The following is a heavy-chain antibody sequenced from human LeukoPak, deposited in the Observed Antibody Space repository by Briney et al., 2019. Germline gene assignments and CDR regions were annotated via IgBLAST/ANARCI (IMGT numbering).Heavy chain of an antibody. V-gene: IGHV1-8*01. CDR2: MNPNSGNT. J-gene: IGHJ4*02. CDR3: ARTTGRWFGSVLGY. D-gene: IGHD3-10*01. CDR1: GFTFTSYD. Sequence: ASVKVSCKASGFTFTSYDINWVRQATGQGLEWMGWMNPNSGNTGYAQKFQGRVTMTRNTSISTAYMELSSLRSEDTAVYYCARTTGRWFGSVLGYWGQGTLVTVSS.